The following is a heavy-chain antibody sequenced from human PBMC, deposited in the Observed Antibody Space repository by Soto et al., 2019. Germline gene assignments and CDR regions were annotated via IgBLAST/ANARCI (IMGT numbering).Heavy chain of an antibody. Sequence: VQLVESGGDLVQPGGSLRLSCVGSGFTFSSDWMGWVRQTPGKGLEWVATIKADGTEKYYVDSVKGRFTFSRDNAKTSVYLEMNSMRAEDTSVYYCVTAVRGYNANGDLWGQGTKVTVSS. J-gene: IGHJ6*02. CDR2: IKADGTEK. CDR3: VTAVRGYNANGDL. V-gene: IGHV3-7*03. D-gene: IGHD5-12*01. CDR1: GFTFSSDW.